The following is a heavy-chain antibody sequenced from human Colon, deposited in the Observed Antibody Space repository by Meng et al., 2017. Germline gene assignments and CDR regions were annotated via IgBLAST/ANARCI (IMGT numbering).Heavy chain of an antibody. CDR1: GYTFTAYD. CDR3: ATIRGFLYGYSDD. Sequence: GRLWQSGAEGRKPWASVTLSCKASGYTFTAYDISWVRQATGQGPGWLGWVTPKSGSTVYAPKFQGRVTMTRNTSISTAYLELTNLRSEDTAMYYCATIRGFLYGYSDDWGQGTLVTVSS. CDR2: VTPKSGST. D-gene: IGHD3-10*01. J-gene: IGHJ4*02. V-gene: IGHV1-8*02.